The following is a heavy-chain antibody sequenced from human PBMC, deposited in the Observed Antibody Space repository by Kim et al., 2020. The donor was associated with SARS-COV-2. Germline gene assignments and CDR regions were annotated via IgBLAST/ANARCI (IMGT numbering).Heavy chain of an antibody. V-gene: IGHV4-59*08. CDR1: GGSISSYY. D-gene: IGHD4-17*01. Sequence: SETLSLTCTVSGGSISSYYWSWIRQPPGKGLEWIGYIYYSGSTNYNPSLKSRVTISVDTSKNQFSLKLSSVTAADTAVYYCARHGFGLGDDYGDYDLLWYYGMDVWGQGTTVTVSS. J-gene: IGHJ6*02. CDR3: ARHGFGLGDDYGDYDLLWYYGMDV. CDR2: IYYSGST.